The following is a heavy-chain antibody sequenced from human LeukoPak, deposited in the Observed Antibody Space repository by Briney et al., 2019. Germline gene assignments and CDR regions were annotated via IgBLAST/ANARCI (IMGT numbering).Heavy chain of an antibody. CDR3: AAGPADNSYDNY. V-gene: IGHV3-74*01. D-gene: IGHD5-18*01. CDR1: EFTFTNYW. Sequence: GGSLRLSCAASEFTFTNYWMHWVRQAPGKGLVWVSRVNSDGSSTSYADSVKGRFTIFRDNAKNTLYLQMSSLRVEDTAVYYCAAGPADNSYDNYWGQGTLVTVSS. CDR2: VNSDGSST. J-gene: IGHJ4*02.